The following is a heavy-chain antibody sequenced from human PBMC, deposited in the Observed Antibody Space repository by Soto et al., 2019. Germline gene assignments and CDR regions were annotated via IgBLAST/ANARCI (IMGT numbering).Heavy chain of an antibody. CDR1: GFTFDDYT. CDR3: AKDITSVQYSSSWYGGCDY. J-gene: IGHJ4*02. D-gene: IGHD6-13*01. CDR2: ISWDGGST. Sequence: GGSLRLSCAASGFTFDDYTMHWVRQAPGKGLEWVSLISWDGGSTYYADSVKGRFTISRDNSKNSLYLQMNSLRTEDTALYYCAKDITSVQYSSSWYGGCDYWGQGTLVTVSS. V-gene: IGHV3-43*01.